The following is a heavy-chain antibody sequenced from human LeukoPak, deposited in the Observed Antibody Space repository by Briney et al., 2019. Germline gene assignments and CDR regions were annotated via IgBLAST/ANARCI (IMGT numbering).Heavy chain of an antibody. J-gene: IGHJ5*02. CDR1: GGSISSYY. CDR2: IYYSGST. V-gene: IGHV4-59*08. Sequence: SETLSLTCTVSGGSISSYYWSWIRQPPGKVLEWIGYIYYSGSTNYNPSLKSRVTISADTSKNQFSLKPSSVTAADTAVYYCARHLSRAKRQTHEFDPWSQGTLVTVSS. D-gene: IGHD1-1*01. CDR3: ARHLSRAKRQTHEFDP.